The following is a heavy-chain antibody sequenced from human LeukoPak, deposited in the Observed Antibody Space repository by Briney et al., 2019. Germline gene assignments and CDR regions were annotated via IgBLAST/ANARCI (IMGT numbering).Heavy chain of an antibody. V-gene: IGHV1-2*02. CDR1: GYIFTNYY. CDR3: ARDGHDSSGYYEDY. D-gene: IGHD3-22*01. CDR2: IKPNSGGT. J-gene: IGHJ4*02. Sequence: GTSVKVSCKASGYIFTNYYMHWVRQAPGQGLEWMGWIKPNSGGTNYAQKFQGRVTMTRDTSITTAYMELSRLRSDDTAVYYCARDGHDSSGYYEDYWGQGTLVTVSS.